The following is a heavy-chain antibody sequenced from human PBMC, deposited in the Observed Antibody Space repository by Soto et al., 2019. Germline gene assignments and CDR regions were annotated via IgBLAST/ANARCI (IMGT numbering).Heavy chain of an antibody. CDR2: IYPGDSDT. J-gene: IGHJ6*02. V-gene: IGHV5-51*01. CDR3: ARQLRDYYYYYGMDV. D-gene: IGHD4-17*01. Sequence: GESLKISCKGSGYSFISYWIGWVRQMPGKGLEWMGIIYPGDSDTRYSPSFQGQVTISADKSISTAYLQWSSLKASDTAMYYCARQLRDYYYYYGMDVWGQGTTVTVSS. CDR1: GYSFISYW.